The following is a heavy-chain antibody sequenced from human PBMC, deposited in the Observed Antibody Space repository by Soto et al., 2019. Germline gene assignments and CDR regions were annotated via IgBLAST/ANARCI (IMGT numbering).Heavy chain of an antibody. CDR1: GYTFTSYG. Sequence: ASVKVSCKASGYTFTSYGISWVRQAPGQGLEWMGWISAYNGNTNYAQKLQGRVTMTTDTSTSTAYMELRSLRSDDTAVYYCAIALYYDILTGPDAFDIWGQGTMVTVSS. V-gene: IGHV1-18*01. CDR3: AIALYYDILTGPDAFDI. CDR2: ISAYNGNT. J-gene: IGHJ3*02. D-gene: IGHD3-9*01.